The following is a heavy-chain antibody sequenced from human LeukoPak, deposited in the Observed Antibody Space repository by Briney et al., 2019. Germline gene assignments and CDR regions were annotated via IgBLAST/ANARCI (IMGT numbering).Heavy chain of an antibody. D-gene: IGHD2-15*01. CDR1: GYTFTSYG. Sequence: GASVKVSCKASGYTFTSYGISWVRQAPGQGLEWMGWISAYNGNTNYVQKLQGRVTMTTDTSTSTAYMELRSLRSDDTAVYYCARDQDYCSGGSCYSTRADYWGQGTLVTVSS. V-gene: IGHV1-18*04. J-gene: IGHJ4*02. CDR2: ISAYNGNT. CDR3: ARDQDYCSGGSCYSTRADY.